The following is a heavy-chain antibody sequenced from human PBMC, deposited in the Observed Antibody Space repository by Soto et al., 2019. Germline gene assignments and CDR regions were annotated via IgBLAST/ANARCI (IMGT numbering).Heavy chain of an antibody. Sequence: EVQLLESGGVLVQPGGSLRLSCAASGFTFSFYAMTWVRQAPGKGLEWVSIISGSGGSTLYADSVQGRFTISRDNSKNMLYLQMNSLRAEDTAIYYCAFDFWGQGTLVTVSS. CDR2: ISGSGGST. J-gene: IGHJ4*02. CDR3: AFDF. V-gene: IGHV3-23*01. CDR1: GFTFSFYA.